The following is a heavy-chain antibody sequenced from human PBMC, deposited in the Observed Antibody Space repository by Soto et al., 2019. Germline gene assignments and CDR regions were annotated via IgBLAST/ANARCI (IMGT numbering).Heavy chain of an antibody. J-gene: IGHJ4*02. CDR3: AREGYDILTGYPYYFDY. CDR2: IKQDGSEK. D-gene: IGHD3-9*01. Sequence: GGSLRLSCAASGFTFSSYWTSWVRQAPGKGLEWVANIKQDGSEKYYVDSVKGRFTISRDNAKNSLYLQMNSLRAEDTAVYYCAREGYDILTGYPYYFDYWGQGTLVTVSS. CDR1: GFTFSSYW. V-gene: IGHV3-7*01.